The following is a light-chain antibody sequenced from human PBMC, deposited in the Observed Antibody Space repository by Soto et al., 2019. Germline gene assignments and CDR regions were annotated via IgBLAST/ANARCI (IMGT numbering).Light chain of an antibody. J-gene: IGKJ1*01. Sequence: EIVLTQSPGTLSLSPGERATLSCRASQGVGSSLAWYQQRPGQAPRLLVSGASTRASGIPARVSGSGSGTDFTLTISSLQPEDFATYYCQQSYSTLWTFGQGTKVDI. CDR1: QGVGSS. CDR2: GAS. CDR3: QQSYSTLWT. V-gene: IGKV3-15*01.